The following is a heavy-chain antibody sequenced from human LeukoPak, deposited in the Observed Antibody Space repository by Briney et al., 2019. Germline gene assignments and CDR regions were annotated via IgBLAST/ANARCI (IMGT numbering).Heavy chain of an antibody. V-gene: IGHV1-2*02. CDR1: GYTFTGYF. Sequence: ASVKVSCKASGYTFTGYFLHWVRQAPGQGLEWMGWINPKSGDTNYAQKFQGRVTVTGDTSISTAHMELRRLRSDDTALYYCARDPTPTNWEGYSYHYGLDVWGQGTTVTVSS. CDR3: ARDPTPTNWEGYSYHYGLDV. CDR2: INPKSGDT. J-gene: IGHJ6*02. D-gene: IGHD7-27*01.